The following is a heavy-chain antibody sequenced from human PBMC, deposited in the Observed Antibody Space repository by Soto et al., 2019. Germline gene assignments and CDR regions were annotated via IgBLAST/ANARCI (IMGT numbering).Heavy chain of an antibody. Sequence: SLKVSCKASGGTFSSYATSWVRQAPGQGLEWMGGIIPIFGTANYAQKFQGRVTITADESTSTAYMELSSLRSEDTAVYYCAKHDYGDPTPGMDVWGQGTTVPVSS. CDR3: AKHDYGDPTPGMDV. V-gene: IGHV1-69*13. CDR1: GGTFSSYA. CDR2: IIPIFGTA. D-gene: IGHD4-17*01. J-gene: IGHJ6*02.